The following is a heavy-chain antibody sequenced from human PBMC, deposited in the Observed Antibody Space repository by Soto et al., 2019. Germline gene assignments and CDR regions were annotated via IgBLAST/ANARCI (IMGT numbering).Heavy chain of an antibody. Sequence: VQVLESGGGLVQRGGSLRLSCAASGFTSSSYAMSWVRQAPGKGLEWVSTISGSGGSTYYADSVKGRFTISRDNSKNTLYLQMNSLRAEDTAVYYCAKAHVAAAGDPFDYWGQGTLVTVSS. CDR1: GFTSSSYA. CDR2: ISGSGGST. V-gene: IGHV3-23*01. D-gene: IGHD6-13*01. J-gene: IGHJ4*02. CDR3: AKAHVAAAGDPFDY.